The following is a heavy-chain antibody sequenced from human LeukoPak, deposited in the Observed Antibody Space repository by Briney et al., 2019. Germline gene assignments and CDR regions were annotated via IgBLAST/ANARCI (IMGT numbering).Heavy chain of an antibody. V-gene: IGHV3-30*18. CDR3: AKRHGSGWYLVDY. Sequence: PGGSLRLSCAASGFTFSSYGMHWVRQAPGKGLEWVAVISNDGINKYYADSVKGRFTISRDNSKNTLYLQMNSLRAEDTAVYYWAKRHGSGWYLVDYWGQGTLVTVSS. D-gene: IGHD6-19*01. CDR2: ISNDGINK. CDR1: GFTFSSYG. J-gene: IGHJ4*02.